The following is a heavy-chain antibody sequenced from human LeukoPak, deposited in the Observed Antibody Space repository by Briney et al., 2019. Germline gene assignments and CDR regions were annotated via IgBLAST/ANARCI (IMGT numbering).Heavy chain of an antibody. V-gene: IGHV1-18*01. CDR3: ARLFLLGYCGSPSCHGY. CDR1: GYTFTSYG. J-gene: IGHJ4*02. CDR2: ISAYNGNT. Sequence: ASVKVSCKASGYTFTSYGISWVRQAPGQGLEWMGWISAYNGNTNYAQKLQGRVTMTTDTSTSTAYMELRSLRSDDTAVYYCARLFLLGYCGSPSCHGYWGQGTLVTVSS. D-gene: IGHD2-2*01.